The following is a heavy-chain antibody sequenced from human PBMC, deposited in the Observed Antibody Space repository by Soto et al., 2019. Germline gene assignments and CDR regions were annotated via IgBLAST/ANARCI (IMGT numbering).Heavy chain of an antibody. J-gene: IGHJ4*02. CDR3: AKEQAHSQADTSSIFDY. CDR2: ISGSGGST. D-gene: IGHD2-2*01. CDR1: GFTFSNYP. Sequence: VQLLESGGGLVEPGGSLRLSCAASGFTFSNYPMTWVRQAPGKGLEWVSSISGSGGSTYYPDSVKGRFTISRDNSKNTFFLHMNSLRAEDTAVYYCAKEQAHSQADTSSIFDYWGQGTLVTVSS. V-gene: IGHV3-23*01.